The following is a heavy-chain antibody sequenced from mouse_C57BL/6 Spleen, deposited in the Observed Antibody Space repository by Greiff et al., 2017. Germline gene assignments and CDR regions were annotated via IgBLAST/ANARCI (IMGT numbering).Heavy chain of an antibody. CDR1: GFTFSDYG. Sequence: EVKLVESGGGLVKPGGSLKLSCAASGFTFSDYGMHWVRQAPEKGLEWVAYISSGSSTIYYADTVKGRYTISRDNAKNTLFLQLTSLRSEDTAMYYCARSVHYDMDYWGQGTSVTVSS. CDR2: ISSGSSTI. CDR3: ARSVHYDMDY. V-gene: IGHV5-17*01. J-gene: IGHJ4*01.